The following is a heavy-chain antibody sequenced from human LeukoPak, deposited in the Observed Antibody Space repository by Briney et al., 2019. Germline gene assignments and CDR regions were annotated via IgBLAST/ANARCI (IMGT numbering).Heavy chain of an antibody. D-gene: IGHD7-27*01. J-gene: IGHJ4*02. CDR2: ILGSGDST. Sequence: PGGSLRLSCVASGFTFSNYAMSWVRQAPGKGLEWVSAILGSGDSTYYADSVKGRYTISRDNSKNTVYLQMSSLRVEDTAVYYCAYPGVLIPLWGQGTLVTVSS. CDR1: GFTFSNYA. CDR3: AYPGVLIPL. V-gene: IGHV3-23*01.